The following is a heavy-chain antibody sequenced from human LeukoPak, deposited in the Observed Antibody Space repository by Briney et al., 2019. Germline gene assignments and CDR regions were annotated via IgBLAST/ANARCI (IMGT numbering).Heavy chain of an antibody. CDR2: FYSGGSA. CDR3: TRSGPPDPH. J-gene: IGHJ3*01. CDR1: GLTVSSND. D-gene: IGHD1-14*01. V-gene: IGHV3-53*01. Sequence: GGSLRLSCAASGLTVSSNDMSWVPQAPGKGLEWVSVFYSGGSAYYADSVKGRFTISRDNSQNTLFLQMNSLRAEDTAIYYCTRSGPPDPHWGQGTMVTVSS.